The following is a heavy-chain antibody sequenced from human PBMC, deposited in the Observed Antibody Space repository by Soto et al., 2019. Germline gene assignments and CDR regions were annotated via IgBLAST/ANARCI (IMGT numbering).Heavy chain of an antibody. CDR2: ISSSSSTI. CDR3: ARSIATTVTTFDY. Sequence: EVQLVESEGGLVQPGGSLRLSCAASGFTFSSYSMNWVRQAPGKGLEWVSYISSSSSTIYYADSVKGRFTISRDNAKNSLYLQMNSLRAEDTAVYYCARSIATTVTTFDYWGQGTLVTVSS. D-gene: IGHD4-17*01. V-gene: IGHV3-48*01. J-gene: IGHJ4*02. CDR1: GFTFSSYS.